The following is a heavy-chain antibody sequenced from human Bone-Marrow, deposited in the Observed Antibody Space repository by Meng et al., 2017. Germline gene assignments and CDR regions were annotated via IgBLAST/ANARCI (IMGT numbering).Heavy chain of an antibody. V-gene: IGHV3-48*03. D-gene: IGHD6-13*01. J-gene: IGHJ6*02. CDR2: ISSSGSTI. CDR1: GFTFSSYE. CDR3: ARATHRSSWYSSFLGSSVNYYYYGMDV. Sequence: GGSLRLSCAASGFTFSSYEMNWVRQAPGKGLEWVSYISSSGSTIYYADSVKGRFTISRDNAKNSLYLQMNSLRAEDTAVYYCARATHRSSWYSSFLGSSVNYYYYGMDVWGQGTTVTVSS.